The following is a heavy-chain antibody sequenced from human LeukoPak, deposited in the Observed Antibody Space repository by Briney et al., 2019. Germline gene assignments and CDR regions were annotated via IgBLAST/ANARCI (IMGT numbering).Heavy chain of an antibody. CDR1: GDSVSNNSAS. Sequence: SQTLSLTCVISGDSVSNNSASWNWIRQSPSRGLEWLGRTYYRSKWYNDYARSVKSRITINSDTSKNQFSLRLSSVTAADTAVYYCARLYTSSWAYWFDSWGQGTLVTVSS. J-gene: IGHJ5*01. V-gene: IGHV6-1*01. CDR2: TYYRSKWYN. CDR3: ARLYTSSWAYWFDS. D-gene: IGHD6-13*01.